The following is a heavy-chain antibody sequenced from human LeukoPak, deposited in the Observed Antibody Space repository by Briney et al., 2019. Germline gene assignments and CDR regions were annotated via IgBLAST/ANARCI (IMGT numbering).Heavy chain of an antibody. J-gene: IGHJ4*02. D-gene: IGHD6-19*01. Sequence: PGGSLRLSCAASGFTFSSYAMSWVRQAPGKGLEWVSAISGSGGSTYYADSVKGRFTISRDNSKNTLYLQMDSLRAEDTAVYYCAKPIAVAGDTYYFDYWGQGTLVTVSS. CDR3: AKPIAVAGDTYYFDY. V-gene: IGHV3-23*01. CDR1: GFTFSSYA. CDR2: ISGSGGST.